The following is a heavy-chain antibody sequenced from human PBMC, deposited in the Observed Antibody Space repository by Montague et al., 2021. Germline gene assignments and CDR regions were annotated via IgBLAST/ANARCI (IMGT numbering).Heavy chain of an antibody. CDR3: ARSVGASSSSWPLPPHFDY. Sequence: NDYALSVKSRITINPDTSKNQFSLQLNSVTPEDTAVYYCARSVGASSSSWPLPPHFDYWGQGTLVTVS. J-gene: IGHJ4*02. D-gene: IGHD6-13*01. V-gene: IGHV6-1*01. CDR2: N.